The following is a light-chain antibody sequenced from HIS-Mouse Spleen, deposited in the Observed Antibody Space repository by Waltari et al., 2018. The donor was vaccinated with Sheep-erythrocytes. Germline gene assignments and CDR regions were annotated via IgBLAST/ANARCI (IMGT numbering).Light chain of an antibody. CDR1: NLGDKY. CDR3: QAWDSSTEV. J-gene: IGLJ2*01. Sequence: SYELTQPPSVSVSPGQTASITCSGANLGDKYACWYQQKPGQSPVLVIYQDSKRPSGIPEQFSGSNSGNTATLTISGTQAMDEADYYCQAWDSSTEVFGGGTKLTVL. V-gene: IGLV3-1*01. CDR2: QDS.